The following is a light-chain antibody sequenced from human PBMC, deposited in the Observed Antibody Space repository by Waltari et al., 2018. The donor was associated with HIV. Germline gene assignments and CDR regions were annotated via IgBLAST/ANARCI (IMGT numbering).Light chain of an antibody. CDR3: CAYAGSYSVV. V-gene: IGLV2-11*01. Sequence: QSALTQPRSLSGPPGQSAPISRTATTTEVGFSDYFSWFQQHPGKVPKLIISDVSKRPPGVPDRFSGSKSDNTASLTISGLQPEDEAHYYCCAYAGSYSVVFGGGTKLTVL. CDR1: TTEVGFSDY. J-gene: IGLJ2*01. CDR2: DVS.